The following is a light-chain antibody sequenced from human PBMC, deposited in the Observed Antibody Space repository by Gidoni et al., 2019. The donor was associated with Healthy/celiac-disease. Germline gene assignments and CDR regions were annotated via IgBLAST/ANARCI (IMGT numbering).Light chain of an antibody. J-gene: IGKJ5*01. Sequence: DNQMTQSPSSLSASVGDRVTITCQACQDISNYLHWYQQKPGKAPKLLIYDASNLESGVPSRFSGSGSGTDFTFTISSLQPEDIATYYCQQYDNLPITFGQGTRLEIK. V-gene: IGKV1-33*01. CDR2: DAS. CDR3: QQYDNLPIT. CDR1: QDISNY.